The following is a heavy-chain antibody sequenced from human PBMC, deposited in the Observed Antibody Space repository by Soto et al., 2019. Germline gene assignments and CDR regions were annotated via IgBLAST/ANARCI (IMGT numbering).Heavy chain of an antibody. Sequence: QVQLVQSGAEVKRPGSSVKVSCKASGGTFNNYALSWVLQAPGQGLEWVGGIIPIFNSANYAQKFQGIVTITADDSTSTAYMELRSLRPDDTAVYYCAGEVKVASYSFDLWGQGTLVTVSS. CDR2: IIPIFNSA. V-gene: IGHV1-69*01. D-gene: IGHD5-12*01. J-gene: IGHJ4*02. CDR1: GGTFNNYA. CDR3: AGEVKVASYSFDL.